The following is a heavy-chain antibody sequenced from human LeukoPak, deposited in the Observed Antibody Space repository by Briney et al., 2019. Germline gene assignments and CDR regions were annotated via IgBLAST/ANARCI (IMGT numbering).Heavy chain of an antibody. CDR1: GGSFSGYY. J-gene: IGHJ6*02. CDR3: ARLDSSGYYYSDYYYDMDV. D-gene: IGHD3-22*01. V-gene: IGHV4-34*01. Sequence: SETLSLTCAVYGGSFSGYYWSWIRQPPGKGLEWIGEINHSGSTNYNPSLKSRVTISVDTSKNQFSLKLSSVTAADTAVYYCARLDSSGYYYSDYYYDMDVWGQGTTVTVSS. CDR2: INHSGST.